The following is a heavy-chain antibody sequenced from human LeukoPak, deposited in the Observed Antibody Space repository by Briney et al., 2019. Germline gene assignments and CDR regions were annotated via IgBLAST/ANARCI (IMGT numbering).Heavy chain of an antibody. J-gene: IGHJ6*02. CDR2: INHSGST. CDR3: ARDPWSRFGELFPHYYYYGMDV. V-gene: IGHV4-34*01. CDR1: GGSFSGYY. D-gene: IGHD3-10*01. Sequence: SETLSLTCAVYGGSFSGYYWSWIRQPPGKGLEWIGEINHSGSTNYNPSLKSRVTISVDTSKNQFSLKLSSVTAADTAVYYCARDPWSRFGELFPHYYYYGMDVWGQGTTVTVSS.